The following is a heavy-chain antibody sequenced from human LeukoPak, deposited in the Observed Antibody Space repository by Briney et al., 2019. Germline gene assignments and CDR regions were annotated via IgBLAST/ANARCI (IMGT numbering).Heavy chain of an antibody. CDR2: INHSGST. D-gene: IGHD2-2*01. CDR1: GGSFSGYY. J-gene: IGHJ1*01. Sequence: PSETLSLTCAVYGGSFSGYYWSWIRQPPGKGQEWIGEINHSGSTNYNPSLKSRVTISVDTSKNQFSLKLSSVTAADTAVYYCATTVPAAMSPHWGQGTLVTVSS. V-gene: IGHV4-34*01. CDR3: ATTVPAAMSPH.